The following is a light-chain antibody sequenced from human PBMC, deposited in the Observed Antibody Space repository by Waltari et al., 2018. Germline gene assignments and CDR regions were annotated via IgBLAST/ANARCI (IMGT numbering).Light chain of an antibody. CDR1: SSDICGYHY. V-gene: IGLV2-14*03. J-gene: IGLJ2*01. CDR3: ASYTSTNTVI. CDR2: DVA. Sequence: QSALTQPAAVSASPGQSITISCTGTSSDICGYHYVSWYQPHPGNVPKLMIYDVARWPSGVSNRFSGSKSGNTASLTISGLQAEDEADYYCASYTSTNTVIFGGGTKVTVL.